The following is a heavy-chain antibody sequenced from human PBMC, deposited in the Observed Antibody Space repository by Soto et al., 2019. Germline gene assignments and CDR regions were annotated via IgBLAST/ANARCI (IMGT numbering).Heavy chain of an antibody. Sequence: GKGLEWIAYIYYSGSTNYNPSLKSRVTISVDVSKVRFSLSLSSVTAADTAVSYCARCIAAASTSIDYWGHGTVVTVSS. J-gene: IGHJ4*01. CDR3: ARCIAAASTSIDY. D-gene: IGHD6-13*01. V-gene: IGHV4-61*10. CDR2: IYYSGST.